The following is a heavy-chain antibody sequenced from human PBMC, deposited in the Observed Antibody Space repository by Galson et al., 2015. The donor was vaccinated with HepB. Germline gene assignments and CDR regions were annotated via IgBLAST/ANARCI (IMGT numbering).Heavy chain of an antibody. V-gene: IGHV3-23*01. CDR2: ISNNGRKT. CDR1: GFTFSFFA. Sequence: SLRLSCATSGFTFSFFAMSWVRQAPRKGLEWVSGISNNGRKTFYADSVKGRFTISRDNSKNTLYLQMNNVRAEDTALYYCAKDVRGGDSALYCTISGCYPPVHWGQGTLVAVSS. J-gene: IGHJ4*02. CDR3: AKDVRGGDSALYCTISGCYPPVH. D-gene: IGHD2-2*01.